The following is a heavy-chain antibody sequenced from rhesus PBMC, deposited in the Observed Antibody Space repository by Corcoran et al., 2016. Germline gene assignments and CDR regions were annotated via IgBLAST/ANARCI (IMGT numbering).Heavy chain of an antibody. CDR2: VYSITART. D-gene: IGHD2-39*02. Sequence: QVQLQESGPGLVKPSETLSLTCTVPGGSIRGYYQWNWIRQSPGKGLEWIGAVYSITARTNYNPSLKSRVTISKDTSKNQFSLRLTSVTAADTAVYYCARQGYTDHLGGLDSWGQGVVVTVSS. CDR3: ARQGYTDHLGGLDS. CDR1: GGSIRGYYQ. V-gene: IGHV4-143*01. J-gene: IGHJ6*01.